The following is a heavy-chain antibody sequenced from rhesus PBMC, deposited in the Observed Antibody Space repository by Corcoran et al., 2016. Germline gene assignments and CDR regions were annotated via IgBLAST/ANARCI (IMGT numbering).Heavy chain of an antibody. CDR3: ARDTSTGTIGWYFDL. D-gene: IGHD1-26*01. CDR2: IRGSSGST. Sequence: QVQLQESGPGLVKPSETLSLTCPVSGGSISSSTWWSWIRQPPGKGLEWIGYIRGSSGSTYYNPSLKSRVTISTDTSKNQFSLKLSSVTAADTAVYYCARDTSTGTIGWYFDLWGPGTPITISS. V-gene: IGHV4-65*01. J-gene: IGHJ2*01. CDR1: GGSISSSTW.